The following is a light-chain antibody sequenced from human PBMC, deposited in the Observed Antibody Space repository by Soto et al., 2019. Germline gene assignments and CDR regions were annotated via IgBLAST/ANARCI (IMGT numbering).Light chain of an antibody. V-gene: IGKV3-20*01. CDR1: QSVSSSY. J-gene: IGKJ1*01. CDR2: GAS. Sequence: EIVLTQSPGTLSLSPGERATLSCRASQSVSSSYLAWYQQKPGQAPRLLIYGASSRATGIPDRFSGSGSGTDFHLTIRRLEPEDFAVYYCQQYGSSPPTFGQGTKVEIK. CDR3: QQYGSSPPT.